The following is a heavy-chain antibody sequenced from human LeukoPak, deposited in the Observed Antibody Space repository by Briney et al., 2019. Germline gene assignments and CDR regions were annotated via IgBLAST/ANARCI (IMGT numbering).Heavy chain of an antibody. CDR1: GFTVTTNT. CDR2: SFSGGST. Sequence: GESLRLSCAVSGFTVTTNTTNWVRRTPGKGLEWVSVSFSGGSTYYADSVKGRFRFSRDSSKNTLYLQMDSLRAEDTAIYYCARRGYGDYAPFDYWGQGTLVTVSS. V-gene: IGHV3-66*04. J-gene: IGHJ4*02. D-gene: IGHD4-17*01. CDR3: ARRGYGDYAPFDY.